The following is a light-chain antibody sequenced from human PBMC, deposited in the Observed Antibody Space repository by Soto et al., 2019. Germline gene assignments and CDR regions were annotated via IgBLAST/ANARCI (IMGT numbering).Light chain of an antibody. Sequence: QSVLTQPPSVSAAPGQRVTISCSGSSSNIGNNYVSWYQHLPGTAPNLLIYDNDRRPSGIPDRFSASKSDTSATLDITGLQTGDEADYYCGAWDSSLSVVVFGGGTKLTVL. CDR2: DND. CDR3: GAWDSSLSVVV. CDR1: SSNIGNNY. V-gene: IGLV1-51*01. J-gene: IGLJ3*02.